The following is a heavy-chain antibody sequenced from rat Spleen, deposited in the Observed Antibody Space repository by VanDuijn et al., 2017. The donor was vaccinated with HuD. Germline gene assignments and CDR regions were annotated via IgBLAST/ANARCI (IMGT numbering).Heavy chain of an antibody. CDR3: ARRGYNNYFFDY. V-gene: IGHV5-7*01. CDR2: ISHDGSGT. Sequence: EVQLVESGGGLVQPGRSLKISCVGSGFIFSDYHLAWVRQAPTKGLEWVATISHDGSGTDYRDSVKGRFTISRDNAKSTPYLKMDSLRSEDTATYYCARRGYNNYFFDYWGQGVMVTVSA. D-gene: IGHD1-10*01. J-gene: IGHJ2*01. CDR1: GFIFSDYH.